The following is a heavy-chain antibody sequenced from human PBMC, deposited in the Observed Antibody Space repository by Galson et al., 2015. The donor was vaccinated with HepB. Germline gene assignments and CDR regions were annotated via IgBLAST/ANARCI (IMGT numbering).Heavy chain of an antibody. J-gene: IGHJ4*02. D-gene: IGHD3-3*02. Sequence: SLRLSCAASRFSLTNFWMHWVRHAPGKGLEWVSRISSDGRTTNYADAVKGRFTISRDNAKNTLYLQLNSLRVDDTAVYYCTRVKEGLAGSFDYWGQGTLVPVSS. CDR1: RFSLTNFW. CDR2: ISSDGRTT. V-gene: IGHV3-74*01. CDR3: TRVKEGLAGSFDY.